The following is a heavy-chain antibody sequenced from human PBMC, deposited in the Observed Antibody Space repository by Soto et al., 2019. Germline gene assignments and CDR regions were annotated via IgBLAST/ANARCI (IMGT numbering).Heavy chain of an antibody. J-gene: IGHJ4*02. CDR3: ARETYYYGSGSYGF. D-gene: IGHD3-10*01. CDR1: GFTFSSYS. V-gene: IGHV3-48*01. Sequence: EVQLVESGGGLVQPGGSLRLSCAASGFTFSSYSMNWVRQAPGKGLEWVSYISSSSSTIYYADSVKGRFPISRDNAKNSLYRQMNSLRAEDTAVYYCARETYYYGSGSYGFWGQGTLVTVSS. CDR2: ISSSSSTI.